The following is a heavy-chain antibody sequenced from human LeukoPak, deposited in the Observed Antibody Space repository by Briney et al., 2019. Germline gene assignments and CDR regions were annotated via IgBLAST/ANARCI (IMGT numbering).Heavy chain of an antibody. CDR2: IYYSGST. CDR1: GGSISSYY. J-gene: IGHJ4*02. Sequence: SETLSPTCTVSGGSISSYYWSWIRQPPGKGLEWIGYIYYSGSTNYNPSLKSRVTISVDKSKNQFSLKLSSVTAADTAVYYCARIVVGATTFDYWGQGTLVTVSS. CDR3: ARIVVGATTFDY. V-gene: IGHV4-59*12. D-gene: IGHD1-26*01.